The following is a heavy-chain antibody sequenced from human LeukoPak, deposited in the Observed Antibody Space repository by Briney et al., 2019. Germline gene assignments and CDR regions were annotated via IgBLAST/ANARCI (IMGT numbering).Heavy chain of an antibody. CDR1: GGSISSGSYY. Sequence: PSETLSLTCTVSGGSISSGSYYWSWIRQPAGKGLEWIGRIYTSGSTNYNPSLKSRVTIPVDTSKNQFSLKLSSVTAADTAVYYCARDRPYSGSSSWFDPWGQGTLVTVSS. CDR2: IYTSGST. V-gene: IGHV4-61*02. D-gene: IGHD6-6*01. J-gene: IGHJ5*02. CDR3: ARDRPYSGSSSWFDP.